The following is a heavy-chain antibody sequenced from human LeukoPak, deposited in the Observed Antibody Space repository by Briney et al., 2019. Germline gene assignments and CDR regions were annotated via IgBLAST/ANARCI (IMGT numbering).Heavy chain of an antibody. D-gene: IGHD2-15*01. CDR1: GFTFSSYW. V-gene: IGHV3-7*05. Sequence: PGGSLRLSCVASGFTFSSYWMSWVRQTPGKGLEWVANINQDGSEKYYVDSVKGRFTISRDNAKNSLYLQMNSLRAEDTAVYYCAIYCSGGSCFRNWGQGTLVTVSS. J-gene: IGHJ4*02. CDR2: INQDGSEK. CDR3: AIYCSGGSCFRN.